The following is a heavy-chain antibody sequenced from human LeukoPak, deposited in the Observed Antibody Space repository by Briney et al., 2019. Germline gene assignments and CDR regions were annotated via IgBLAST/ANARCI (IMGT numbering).Heavy chain of an antibody. CDR3: AALWDTRGGYFDY. J-gene: IGHJ4*02. CDR1: GFTFTSSA. V-gene: IGHV1-58*02. D-gene: IGHD3-10*01. CDR2: IVVGSGNT. Sequence: TLVKVSCKASGFTFTSSAMQWVRQARGQRLEWIGWIVVGSGNTNYAQKFQERVTITRDMSTSTAYMELSSLRSEDTAVYYCAALWDTRGGYFDYWGQGTLVTVSS.